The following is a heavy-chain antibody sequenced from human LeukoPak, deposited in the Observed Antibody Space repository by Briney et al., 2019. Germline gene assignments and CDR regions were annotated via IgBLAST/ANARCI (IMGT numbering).Heavy chain of an antibody. J-gene: IGHJ6*02. CDR2: ISAYNGNA. CDR3: ARDLRSEWLRFSYYYGMDV. D-gene: IGHD5-12*01. V-gene: IGHV1-18*01. Sequence: ASVKVSCKASGYTFTSYGISWVRQAPGQGLEWMGWISAYNGNANYAQKLRGRVTMTTDTSTSTAYMELRSLRSDDTAVYYCARDLRSEWLRFSYYYGMDVWGQGTTVTVSS. CDR1: GYTFTSYG.